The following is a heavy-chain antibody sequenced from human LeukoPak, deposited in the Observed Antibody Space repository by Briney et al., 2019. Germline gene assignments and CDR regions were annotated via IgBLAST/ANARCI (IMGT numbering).Heavy chain of an antibody. D-gene: IGHD6-19*01. CDR3: ARDSQKWLVSSWFDP. V-gene: IGHV1-69*06. CDR2: IIPILGTT. J-gene: IGHJ5*02. Sequence: SVKVSCKASGDSLDSNGITWVRQAPGQGLEWMGTIIPILGTTKYAEKFQGRLTITADTSTSTAYMELCSLRSDDTAVYYCARDSQKWLVSSWFDPWGQGTLVTVSS. CDR1: GDSLDSNG.